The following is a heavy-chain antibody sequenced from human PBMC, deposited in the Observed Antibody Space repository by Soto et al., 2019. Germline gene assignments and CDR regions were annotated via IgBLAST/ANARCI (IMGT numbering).Heavy chain of an antibody. CDR3: ARSWGSSPYDY. CDR2: INHSGST. J-gene: IGHJ4*02. Sequence: SETLSLTCAVYGGSFSGYYWSWIRQPPGKGLEWIGEINHSGSTNYNPSLKSRVTISVDTSKNQFSLKLSSVTAADTAVYYCARSWGSSPYDYWGQGTLVTVS. CDR1: GGSFSGYY. D-gene: IGHD6-13*01. V-gene: IGHV4-34*01.